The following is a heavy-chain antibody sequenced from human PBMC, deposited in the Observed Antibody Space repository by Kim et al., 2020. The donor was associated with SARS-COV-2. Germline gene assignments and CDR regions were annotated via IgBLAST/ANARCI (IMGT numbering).Heavy chain of an antibody. CDR1: GGSISSYY. CDR3: ARGSLIGGFDL. V-gene: IGHV4-59*01. CDR2: IYYSGST. D-gene: IGHD3-9*01. Sequence: SETLSLTCTVSGGSISSYYWSWIRQPPGKGLEWIGYIYYSGSTNYNPSLKSRVTISVDTSKNQFSLKLSSVTAADTAVYYCARGSLIGGFDLWGRGTLVTVSS. J-gene: IGHJ2*01.